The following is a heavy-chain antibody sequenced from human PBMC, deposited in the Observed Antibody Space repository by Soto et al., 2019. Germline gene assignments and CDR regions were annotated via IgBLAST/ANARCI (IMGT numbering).Heavy chain of an antibody. V-gene: IGHV3-23*01. D-gene: IGHD3-10*01. CDR3: AKQRAGYGSGSDTYYFDF. CDR1: GFTFSTYA. CDR2: LSGSGGTT. Sequence: GGSLRLSCSTSGFTFSTYAMNWVRQAPGKGLEWVSALSGSGGTTYYADSVRGRFTISRDNSKNTLFLQMNSLRAEDTALYYCAKQRAGYGSGSDTYYFDFWGQGTPVTV. J-gene: IGHJ4*02.